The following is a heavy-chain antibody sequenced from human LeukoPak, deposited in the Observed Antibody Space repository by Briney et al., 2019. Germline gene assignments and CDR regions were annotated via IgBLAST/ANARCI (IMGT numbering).Heavy chain of an antibody. CDR2: TSSSDDGK. CDR3: AKTYVWYYFDY. V-gene: IGHV3-23*01. D-gene: IGHD3-16*01. Sequence: PGGSLRLSCTVSGFSLSSYAMSWVRRAPGKGLEWVSATSSSDDGKYYADSVRGRFTISRDNSRNTMYLQMNSLRAEDTAVYYCAKTYVWYYFDYWGQGILVTVSS. J-gene: IGHJ4*02. CDR1: GFSLSSYA.